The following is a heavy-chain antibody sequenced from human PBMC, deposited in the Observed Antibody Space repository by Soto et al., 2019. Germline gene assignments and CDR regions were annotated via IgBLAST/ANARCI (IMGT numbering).Heavy chain of an antibody. V-gene: IGHV1-3*01. J-gene: IGHJ6*02. CDR1: GYTFTSYA. CDR2: INAGNGNT. Sequence: ASVKVSCKASGYTFTSYAMHLVRQAPGQRLEWMGWINAGNGNTKYSQKFQGRVTITRDTSASTAYMELSSLRSEDTAVYYCARDPRQLPPYYYYGMDVWGQGTTVTVSS. D-gene: IGHD2-2*01. CDR3: ARDPRQLPPYYYYGMDV.